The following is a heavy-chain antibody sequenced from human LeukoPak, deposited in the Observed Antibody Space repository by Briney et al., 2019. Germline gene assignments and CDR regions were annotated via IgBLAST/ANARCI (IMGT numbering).Heavy chain of an antibody. J-gene: IGHJ4*02. D-gene: IGHD5-12*01. Sequence: GASVKVSCKASGYTFTSYGISWVRQAPGQGLEWMGWISAYNGNTNYAQKLQGRVTMTTDTSTSTAYMELRSLRSDDTAVYYCARDPAGRGIVATPPSYWGQGTLVTASS. V-gene: IGHV1-18*01. CDR3: ARDPAGRGIVATPPSY. CDR1: GYTFTSYG. CDR2: ISAYNGNT.